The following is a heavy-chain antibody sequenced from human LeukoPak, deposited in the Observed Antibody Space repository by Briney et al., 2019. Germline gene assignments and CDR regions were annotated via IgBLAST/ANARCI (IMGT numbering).Heavy chain of an antibody. Sequence: SETLSLTCTVSGGSISSHYWSWIRQPPGKGLEWIGYIHYSGSTNYNPSLKSRVTISVDTSKNQFSLKLSSVTAADTAVYYCAREINDSSGYYYLDYWGQGTLVTVSS. J-gene: IGHJ4*02. V-gene: IGHV4-59*11. CDR3: AREINDSSGYYYLDY. D-gene: IGHD3-22*01. CDR2: IHYSGST. CDR1: GGSISSHY.